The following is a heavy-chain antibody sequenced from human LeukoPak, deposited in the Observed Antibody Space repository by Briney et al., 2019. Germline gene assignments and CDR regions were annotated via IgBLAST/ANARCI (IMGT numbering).Heavy chain of an antibody. CDR2: INPNSGGT. V-gene: IGHV1-2*02. CDR1: GYTFTSYD. J-gene: IGHJ5*02. Sequence: ASVKVSCKASGYTFTSYDINWVRQATGQGLEWMGWINPNSGGTNYAQKFQGRVTMTRDTSISTAYMELSRLRSDDTAVYYCARAPDYYDSSGYYYNWFDPWGQGTLVTVSS. D-gene: IGHD3-22*01. CDR3: ARAPDYYDSSGYYYNWFDP.